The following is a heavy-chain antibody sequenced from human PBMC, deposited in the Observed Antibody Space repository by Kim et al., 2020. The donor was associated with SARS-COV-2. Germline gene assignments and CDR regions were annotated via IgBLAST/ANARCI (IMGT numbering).Heavy chain of an antibody. J-gene: IGHJ4*02. Sequence: GGSLRLSCAASGFTFSSYWMSWVRQAPGKGLEWVANIKQDGSEKYYVDSVKGRFTISRDNAKNSLYLQMNSLRAEDTAVYYCARDLRVATVWLQLVRPLPNYWGQGTLVTVSS. CDR3: ARDLRVATVWLQLVRPLPNY. D-gene: IGHD6-13*01. CDR1: GFTFSSYW. CDR2: IKQDGSEK. V-gene: IGHV3-7*01.